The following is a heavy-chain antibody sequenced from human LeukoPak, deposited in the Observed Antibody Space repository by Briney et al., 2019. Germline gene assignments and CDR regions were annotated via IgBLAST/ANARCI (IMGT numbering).Heavy chain of an antibody. D-gene: IGHD3/OR15-3a*01. CDR3: ARQTGSGLFILP. J-gene: IGHJ4*02. CDR2: IYYSGST. Sequence: SETLSLTCTVSGGSISSYYWSWIRQPPGKGLEWIGYIYYSGSTNYNPSLKSRVTISVDTSKNQFSLKLSSVTAADTAVYYCARQTGSGLFILPGGQGALVTVSS. CDR1: GGSISSYY. V-gene: IGHV4-59*08.